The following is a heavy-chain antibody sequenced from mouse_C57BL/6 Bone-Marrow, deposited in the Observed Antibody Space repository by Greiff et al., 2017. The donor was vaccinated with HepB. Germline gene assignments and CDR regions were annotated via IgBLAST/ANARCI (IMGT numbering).Heavy chain of an antibody. D-gene: IGHD3-3*01. CDR2: ISNLAYSI. CDR3: ARQDTAMDY. J-gene: IGHJ4*01. CDR1: GFTFSDYG. V-gene: IGHV5-15*01. Sequence: DVQLVESGGGLVQPGGSLKLSCAASGFTFSDYGMAWVRQAPRKGPEWVAFISNLAYSIYYADTVTGRFTISRENAKNTLYLEMSSLRSEDTAMYYCARQDTAMDYWGQGTSVTVSS.